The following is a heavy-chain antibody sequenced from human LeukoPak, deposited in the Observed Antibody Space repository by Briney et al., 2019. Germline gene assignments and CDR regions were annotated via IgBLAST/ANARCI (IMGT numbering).Heavy chain of an antibody. Sequence: GGSLRLSCAASGFTFSSYAMSWVRQAPGKGLEWVSAISGSGGSTYYADSVKGRFTISRDNSKNTLYLQMNSLRAEDTAVYYCAKDLFSGSRYYYYMDVWGKGTTVTVSS. V-gene: IGHV3-23*01. D-gene: IGHD3-10*01. CDR2: ISGSGGST. CDR3: AKDLFSGSRYYYYMDV. CDR1: GFTFSSYA. J-gene: IGHJ6*03.